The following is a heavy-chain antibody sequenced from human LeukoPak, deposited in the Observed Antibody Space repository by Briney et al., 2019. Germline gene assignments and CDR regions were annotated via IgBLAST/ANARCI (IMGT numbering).Heavy chain of an antibody. V-gene: IGHV3-48*02. CDR1: GFTVSSYW. D-gene: IGHD1-26*01. Sequence: PGGSLRLSCAASGFTVSSYWMNWVRQAPGKGLEWVSYISSSSSTIYYADSVKGRFTISRDNAKNSLYLQMNSLRDEDTAVYYCARSRYSGSYELDYWGQGTLVTVSS. CDR2: ISSSSSTI. CDR3: ARSRYSGSYELDY. J-gene: IGHJ4*02.